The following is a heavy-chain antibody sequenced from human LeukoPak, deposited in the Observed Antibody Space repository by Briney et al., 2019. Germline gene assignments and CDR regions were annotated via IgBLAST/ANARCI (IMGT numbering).Heavy chain of an antibody. Sequence: ASVKVSCKASGGTFSSYAISWVRQAPGQGLEWMGIINPSGGSTSYAQKFQGRVTMTRDTSTSTVYMELSSLRSEDTAVYYCARELCGGSKIPTGFDYWGQGTLVTVSS. CDR2: INPSGGST. J-gene: IGHJ4*02. CDR1: GGTFSSYA. V-gene: IGHV1-46*01. CDR3: ARELCGGSKIPTGFDY. D-gene: IGHD1-26*01.